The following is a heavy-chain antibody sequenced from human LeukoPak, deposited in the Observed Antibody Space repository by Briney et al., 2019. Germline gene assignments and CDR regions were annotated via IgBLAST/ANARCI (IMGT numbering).Heavy chain of an antibody. CDR3: ARGTRIYYDSSSPYYYYMDV. D-gene: IGHD3-22*01. J-gene: IGHJ6*03. CDR2: INPDSGGT. V-gene: IGHV1-2*02. Sequence: VASVKVSCKASGGTFSGYAISWVRQAPGQGLEWMGWINPDSGGTNYAQKFQGSVTMTRDTSISTAYMELSRLRSDDTAVYYCARGTRIYYDSSSPYYYYMDVWGKGTTVTVSS. CDR1: GGTFSGYA.